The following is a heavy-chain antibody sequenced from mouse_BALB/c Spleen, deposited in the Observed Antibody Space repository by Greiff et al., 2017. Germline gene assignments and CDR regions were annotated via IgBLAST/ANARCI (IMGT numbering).Heavy chain of an antibody. CDR2: INPGSGGT. J-gene: IGHJ4*01. CDR1: GYAFTNYL. CDR3: ARSGYYGYAMDY. Sequence: QVQLQQSGAELVRPGTSVKVSCKASGYAFTNYLIEWVKQRPGQGLEWIGVINPGSGGTNYKEKFKGRATLTADKSSRTAYMQLSSLTSDDSAVYFCARSGYYGYAMDYWGQGTSVTVSS. V-gene: IGHV1-54*01. D-gene: IGHD2-1*01.